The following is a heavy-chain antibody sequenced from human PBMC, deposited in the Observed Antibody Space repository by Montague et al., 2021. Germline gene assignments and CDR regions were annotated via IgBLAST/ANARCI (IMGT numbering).Heavy chain of an antibody. CDR2: TYTGGSA. D-gene: IGHD3-10*01. CDR1: GFNVNSHY. Sequence: SLRLSFAASGFNVNSHYMSWVRQAPGKGLEWVSVTYTGGSAYYADSLKGRFTVTRDSSKNMVYLQMDSLRAEDTAVYFCARDESNTSSLDYWGQGTLVTVSS. CDR3: ARDESNTSSLDY. V-gene: IGHV3-53*01. J-gene: IGHJ4*02.